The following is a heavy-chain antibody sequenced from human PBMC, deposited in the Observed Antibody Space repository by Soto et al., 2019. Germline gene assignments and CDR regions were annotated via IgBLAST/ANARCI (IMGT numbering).Heavy chain of an antibody. CDR1: GYSFTSYW. D-gene: IGHD2-2*01. V-gene: IGHV5-10-1*01. J-gene: IGHJ6*02. CDR3: ASSPRGYCSSTSCRELGNYYGMDV. Sequence: PGESLKISCKGSGYSFTSYWISWVRQMPGKGLEWMGRIDPSDSYTNYSPSFQGHVTISAGKSISTAYLQWSSLKASDTAMYYCASSPRGYCSSTSCRELGNYYGMDVWGQGTTVTVS. CDR2: IDPSDSYT.